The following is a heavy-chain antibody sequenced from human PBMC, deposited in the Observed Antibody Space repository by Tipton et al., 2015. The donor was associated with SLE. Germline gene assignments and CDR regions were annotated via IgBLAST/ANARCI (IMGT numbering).Heavy chain of an antibody. Sequence: TLSLTCSVSGGSITRYYWSWIRQPPGKGLEWIGYIYSSGSTNYNPSLKSRVTISVDTSKNQFSLKMSSVTAADTAVYYCARAQPSSWHPFDYWGQGTLVTVSS. D-gene: IGHD6-13*01. CDR2: IYSSGST. J-gene: IGHJ4*02. CDR3: ARAQPSSWHPFDY. V-gene: IGHV4-59*12. CDR1: GGSITRYY.